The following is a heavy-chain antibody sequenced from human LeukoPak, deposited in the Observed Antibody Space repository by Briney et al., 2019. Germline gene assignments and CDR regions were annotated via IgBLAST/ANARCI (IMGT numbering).Heavy chain of an antibody. V-gene: IGHV4-39*01. Sequence: SETLSLTCTVSGGSISSNSYYWGWIRQPPGKGLEWIGSIYYSGITYYNPSLKSRVTISVDTSKNQFPLKLSSVTAADTAVYYCASWGATHHYFDSWGRGTLVTVSS. CDR3: ASWGATHHYFDS. CDR2: IYYSGIT. D-gene: IGHD1-26*01. J-gene: IGHJ4*02. CDR1: GGSISSNSYY.